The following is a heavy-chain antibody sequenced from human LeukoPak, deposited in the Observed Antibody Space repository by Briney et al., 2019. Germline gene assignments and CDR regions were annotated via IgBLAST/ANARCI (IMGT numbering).Heavy chain of an antibody. D-gene: IGHD6-13*01. CDR1: GGSISSYY. Sequence: SETLSLTCTVSGGSISSYYWSWIRQHAGKGLEWIGRIYTSGSTNYNPSLKSRVTMSVDTSKNQFSLKLSSVTAADTAVDYCARDQAYSSRPLDDWGQGTLVTVSS. V-gene: IGHV4-4*07. CDR3: ARDQAYSSRPLDD. J-gene: IGHJ4*02. CDR2: IYTSGST.